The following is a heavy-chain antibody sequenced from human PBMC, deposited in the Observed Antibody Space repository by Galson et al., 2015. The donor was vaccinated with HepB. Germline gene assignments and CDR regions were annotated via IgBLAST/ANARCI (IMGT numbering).Heavy chain of an antibody. CDR1: GFTFSSYS. D-gene: IGHD3-10*01. Sequence: SLRLSCAASGFTFSSYSMNWVRQAPGKGLEWVSYISSCSSTIYYADSVKGRFTISRDNAKNSLYLKLNSLGAEDTAVYYCARAEWCGDPFPDYWGQGTLVTVSS. V-gene: IGHV3-48*01. CDR2: ISSCSSTI. CDR3: ARAEWCGDPFPDY. J-gene: IGHJ4*02.